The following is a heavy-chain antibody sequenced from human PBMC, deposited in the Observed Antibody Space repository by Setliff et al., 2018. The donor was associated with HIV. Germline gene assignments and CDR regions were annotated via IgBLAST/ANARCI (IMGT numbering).Heavy chain of an antibody. V-gene: IGHV4-39*01. CDR3: ARAAAGNTGPFDL. CDR2: IYFSGTP. D-gene: IGHD4-17*01. CDR1: GGSINSRSYY. J-gene: IGHJ4*02. Sequence: PSETLSLTCTVSGGSINSRSYYWAWIRQPPGKGLEWVASIYFSGTPYYNPSLKNRVTIPVDTSKNQFSLKLSSVTAADTAVYYCARAAAGNTGPFDLWGQGSQVTVSS.